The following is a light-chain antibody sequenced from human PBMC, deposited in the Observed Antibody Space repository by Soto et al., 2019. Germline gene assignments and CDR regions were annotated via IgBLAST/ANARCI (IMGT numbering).Light chain of an antibody. CDR1: SSNIGAGYH. CDR2: ADN. Sequence: QSVLTQPPSVSGAPGQRVTFSCTGSSSNIGAGYHVHWYQQLPGKAPKLLIYADNHRPSGVPERFSGSKSGTSASLVITGLQADDESDYYCQSYDSTLSGPVVFGGGTKLTVL. V-gene: IGLV1-40*01. CDR3: QSYDSTLSGPVV. J-gene: IGLJ2*01.